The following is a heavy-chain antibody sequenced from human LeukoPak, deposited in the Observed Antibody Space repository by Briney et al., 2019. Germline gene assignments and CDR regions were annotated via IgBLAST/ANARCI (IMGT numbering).Heavy chain of an antibody. CDR3: ARDRYYGSGSYYDDAFDI. CDR1: GGSISSSSYY. CDR2: IYYSGST. D-gene: IGHD3-10*01. J-gene: IGHJ3*02. Sequence: SETLSLTCTVSGGSISSSSYYWGWIRQPPGKGLEWIGSIYYSGSTYYNPSLKSRVTISVDTSKNQFSLKLSSVTAADTAVYYCARDRYYGSGSYYDDAFDIWGQGTMVTVSS. V-gene: IGHV4-39*02.